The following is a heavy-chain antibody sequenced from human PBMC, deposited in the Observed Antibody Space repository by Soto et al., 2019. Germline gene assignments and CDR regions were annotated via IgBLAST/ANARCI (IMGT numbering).Heavy chain of an antibody. CDR2: TYYRSKWHN. Sequence: SQTLSLTCAISGDSVSSDSATWNWIRQSPSRGLEWLGRTYYRSKWHNDYALSVKSRITFNTDTSKNQFSLQLNSVTPEDTAVYYCARISYSSDPFWGQGTLVTVSS. D-gene: IGHD6-19*01. CDR3: ARISYSSDPF. V-gene: IGHV6-1*01. J-gene: IGHJ4*02. CDR1: GDSVSSDSAT.